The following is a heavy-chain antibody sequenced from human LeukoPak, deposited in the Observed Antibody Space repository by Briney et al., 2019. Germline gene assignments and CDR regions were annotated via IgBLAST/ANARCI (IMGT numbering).Heavy chain of an antibody. CDR1: GFSFSSYE. CDR3: ARDEVGATTEFDY. D-gene: IGHD1-26*01. V-gene: IGHV3-48*03. Sequence: GGSLRLSCAASGFSFSSYEMNWVRQAPGKGLEWISYISPSGSSTSYTDSVKGRFTISRDNAKNSLYLQMNSLRTDDTAVYYCARDEVGATTEFDYWGQGTLVTVSS. CDR2: ISPSGSST. J-gene: IGHJ4*02.